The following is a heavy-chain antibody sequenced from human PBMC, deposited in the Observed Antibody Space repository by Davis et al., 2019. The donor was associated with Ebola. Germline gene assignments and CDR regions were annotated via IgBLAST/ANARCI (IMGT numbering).Heavy chain of an antibody. Sequence: MPSQTLSLTCAVSTGSISSGGYSWSWIRQPPGKGREWIGYIYHSGSTYYNPYLKSRVTISVDTSKNQFSLKLSSVTAADTAVYYCASRRSSYYYDSSGYWTGYYFDYWGQGTLVTVSS. CDR2: IYHSGST. CDR3: ASRRSSYYYDSSGYWTGYYFDY. CDR1: TGSISSGGYS. D-gene: IGHD3-22*01. J-gene: IGHJ4*02. V-gene: IGHV4-30-2*01.